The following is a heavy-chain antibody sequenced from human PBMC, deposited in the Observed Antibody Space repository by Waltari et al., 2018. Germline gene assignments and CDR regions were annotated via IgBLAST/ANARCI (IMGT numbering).Heavy chain of an antibody. CDR2: INHSGST. V-gene: IGHV4-34*01. D-gene: IGHD2-2*01. J-gene: IGHJ4*02. CDR3: ARATPYCSSTSCYDSDY. CDR1: GGSFSGSY. Sequence: QVQLQQWGAGLLKPSETLSLTCAVYGGSFSGSYWSWIRQPPGKGLEWIGEINHSGSTNYNPSLKSRVTISVDTSKNQFSLKLSSVTAADTAVYYCARATPYCSSTSCYDSDYWGQGTLVTVSS.